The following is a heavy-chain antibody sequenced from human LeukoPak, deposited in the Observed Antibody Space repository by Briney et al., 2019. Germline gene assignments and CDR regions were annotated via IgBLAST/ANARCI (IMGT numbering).Heavy chain of an antibody. CDR1: GFTFSTYW. CDR3: GREDISNSWYIDY. CDR2: INSDGSEI. V-gene: IGHV3-74*01. D-gene: IGHD6-13*01. J-gene: IGHJ4*02. Sequence: GGSLRLSCGASGFTFSTYWMHWVRQAPGKGLVWVSRINSDGSEITYADSVKGRFTMSRDNAKNTLYLQVNSLRAEDTAVYYCGREDISNSWYIDYWGRGTLVTVSS.